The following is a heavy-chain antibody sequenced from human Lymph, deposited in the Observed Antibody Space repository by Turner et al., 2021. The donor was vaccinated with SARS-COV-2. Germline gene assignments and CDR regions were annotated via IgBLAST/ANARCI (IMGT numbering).Heavy chain of an antibody. CDR3: AKDPGYCSGGSCYSRTYFDY. J-gene: IGHJ4*02. D-gene: IGHD2-15*01. CDR1: GFTFDDYA. V-gene: IGHV3-43*02. Sequence: EVQLVESGGGVVQPGGSLRLSCAASGFTFDDYAMNWVRQATGKGLEWVALISGDGGSTYSADSVKGRFTISRDNSKNSLYLQMNSLRTEDTALYYCAKDPGYCSGGSCYSRTYFDYWGQGTLVTVSS. CDR2: ISGDGGST.